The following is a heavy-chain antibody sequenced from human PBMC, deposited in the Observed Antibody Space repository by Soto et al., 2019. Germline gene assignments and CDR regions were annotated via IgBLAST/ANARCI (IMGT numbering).Heavy chain of an antibody. CDR2: IWYDGSNK. CDR1: GFTFSSYG. Sequence: QVQLVESGGGVVQPGRSLRLSCAASGFTFSSYGMHWVRQAPGKGVEWVAVIWYDGSNKYYADSVKGRFTISRDNSKNTLYLQMNSLRAADTAVYYCAREVPAAPLDYWGQGTLVTVSS. CDR3: AREVPAAPLDY. V-gene: IGHV3-33*01. D-gene: IGHD2-2*01. J-gene: IGHJ4*02.